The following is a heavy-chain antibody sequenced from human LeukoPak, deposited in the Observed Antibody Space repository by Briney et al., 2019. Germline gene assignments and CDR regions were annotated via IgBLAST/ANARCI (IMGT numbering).Heavy chain of an antibody. J-gene: IGHJ4*02. V-gene: IGHV4-31*03. Sequence: PSQTLSLTCTVSGGSISSGGYYWSCIRQHPGKGLECIGYIYYSGSTYYNPSLKSRVTISVDTSKNQFSLKLSSVTAADTAVYYCARAEDSSGWYEALSYWGQGTLVTVSS. CDR1: GGSISSGGYY. CDR3: ARAEDSSGWYEALSY. CDR2: IYYSGST. D-gene: IGHD6-19*01.